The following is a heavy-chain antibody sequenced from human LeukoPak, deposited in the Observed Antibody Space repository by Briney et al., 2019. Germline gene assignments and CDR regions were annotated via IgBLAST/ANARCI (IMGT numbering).Heavy chain of an antibody. CDR3: ARAKVYYHDMSGFGDY. Sequence: DSVKGRFTIPTDNSKNTLYLQMNSLRAEDTAVYYCARAKVYYHDMSGFGDYWGQGTLVTVSS. V-gene: IGHV3-30*01. D-gene: IGHD3-22*01. J-gene: IGHJ4*02.